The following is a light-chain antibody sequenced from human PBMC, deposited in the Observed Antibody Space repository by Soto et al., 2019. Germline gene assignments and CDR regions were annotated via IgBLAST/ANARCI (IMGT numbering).Light chain of an antibody. V-gene: IGKV3-15*01. CDR1: QSVSSN. Sequence: EIVMTQSPATLSVSPGERATLSCRASQSVSSNLAWYQHKPGQAPRLLIYGASTRATGIPARFSGSGSGTEFTLTISSLQSEDFAVYYCQHYHGWPITFGQGTRLEI. J-gene: IGKJ5*01. CDR3: QHYHGWPIT. CDR2: GAS.